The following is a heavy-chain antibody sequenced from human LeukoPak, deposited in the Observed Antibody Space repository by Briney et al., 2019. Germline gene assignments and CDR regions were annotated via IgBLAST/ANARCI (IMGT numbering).Heavy chain of an antibody. D-gene: IGHD6-13*01. V-gene: IGHV3-21*04. CDR1: GFTFSSYS. J-gene: IGHJ4*02. CDR2: ISSSSSYI. Sequence: GGSLRLSCAASGFTFSSYSMNWVRQAPGKGLEWVSSISSSSSYIYYADSVKGRFTIPRDNSKNTLYLQMNSLRAEDTAVYYCAKVISSSWYEPFDYWGQGTLVTVSS. CDR3: AKVISSSWYEPFDY.